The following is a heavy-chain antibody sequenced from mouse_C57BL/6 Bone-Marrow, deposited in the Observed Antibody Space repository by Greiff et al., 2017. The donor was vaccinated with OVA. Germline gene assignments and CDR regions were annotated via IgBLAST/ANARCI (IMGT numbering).Heavy chain of an antibody. V-gene: IGHV1-82*01. Sequence: QVQLKESGPELVKPGASVKISCKASGYAFSSSWMNWVKQRPGKGLEWIGRIYPGDGDTNYNGKFKGKATLTADKSSSTAYMQLSSLTSEDSAVYFCARWNWVYAMDYWGQGTSVTVSS. J-gene: IGHJ4*01. CDR2: IYPGDGDT. CDR3: ARWNWVYAMDY. CDR1: GYAFSSSW. D-gene: IGHD4-1*01.